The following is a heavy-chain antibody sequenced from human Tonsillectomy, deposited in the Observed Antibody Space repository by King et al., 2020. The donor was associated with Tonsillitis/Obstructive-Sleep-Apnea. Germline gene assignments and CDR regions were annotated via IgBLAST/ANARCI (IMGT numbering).Heavy chain of an antibody. Sequence: QLVQSGTEVKKPGASVKVSCKASGYTFTRYGISWVRQAPGQGLEWMGWISAYKGNTNYAQKLQGRVTMTTDTSTSTAYMELRSLRSDDTAVYYCVRVQGIGYDILTGDNWFDPWGQGTLVTVSS. CDR1: GYTFTRYG. CDR3: VRVQGIGYDILTGDNWFDP. D-gene: IGHD3-9*01. CDR2: ISAYKGNT. J-gene: IGHJ5*02. V-gene: IGHV1-18*01.